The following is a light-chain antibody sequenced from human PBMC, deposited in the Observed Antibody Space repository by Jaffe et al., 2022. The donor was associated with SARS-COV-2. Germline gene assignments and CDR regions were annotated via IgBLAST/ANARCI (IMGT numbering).Light chain of an antibody. V-gene: IGLV3-21*02. CDR2: DDN. J-gene: IGLJ3*02. CDR3: QVWDTSTNHWV. Sequence: SYVLTQPPSVSVAPGQTASITCGGNKIGSKSVHWYQQRPGQAPVLVVYDDNDRPSGIPERFSGSNSGNTATLTISRVEAGDEADYYCQVWDTSTNHWVFGGGTKLTVL. CDR1: KIGSKS.